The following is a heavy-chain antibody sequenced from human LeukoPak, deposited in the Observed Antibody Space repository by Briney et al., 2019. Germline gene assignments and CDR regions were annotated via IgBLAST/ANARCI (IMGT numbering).Heavy chain of an antibody. Sequence: GESLKISCKGSGYSFTSYWIGWVRQMPGKGLEWMGIIYPGDSDTRYNPSFQGQVTISADKSISTAYLQWSSLKASDTAMYYCARGVVIGHYYYGMDVWGQGTTVTVSS. CDR3: ARGVVIGHYYYGMDV. J-gene: IGHJ6*02. CDR1: GYSFTSYW. V-gene: IGHV5-51*01. D-gene: IGHD3-3*01. CDR2: IYPGDSDT.